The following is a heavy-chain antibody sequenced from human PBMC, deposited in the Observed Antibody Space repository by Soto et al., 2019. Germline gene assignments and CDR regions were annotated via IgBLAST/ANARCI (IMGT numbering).Heavy chain of an antibody. CDR2: IRGDGSEK. D-gene: IGHD5-12*01. Sequence: EVQLVESGGGLVQPGGSLRLSCAASGFTFGAYWMSWVRQGPGKGLEWVANIRGDGSEKYYLDSVKGRFTISRDNGRNSLYLQMNSLRAEDTAVYHCARSQVAIPGDDWGQGTLVTVSS. J-gene: IGHJ4*02. V-gene: IGHV3-7*01. CDR1: GFTFGAYW. CDR3: ARSQVAIPGDD.